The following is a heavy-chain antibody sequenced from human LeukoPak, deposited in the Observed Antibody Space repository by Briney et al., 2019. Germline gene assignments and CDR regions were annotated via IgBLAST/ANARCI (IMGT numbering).Heavy chain of an antibody. CDR3: ASKAAAGTWFDP. Sequence: SQTLSLTCTVSGGSIRSGSYYWSWIRQPAGKGLEWIGRINTSGSTNYNPSLKSRVTMSVDMSKNQFSLKLSSVTAADTAVYYCASKAAAGTWFDPWGQGTLVTVSS. D-gene: IGHD6-13*01. CDR2: INTSGST. CDR1: GGSIRSGSYY. J-gene: IGHJ5*02. V-gene: IGHV4-61*02.